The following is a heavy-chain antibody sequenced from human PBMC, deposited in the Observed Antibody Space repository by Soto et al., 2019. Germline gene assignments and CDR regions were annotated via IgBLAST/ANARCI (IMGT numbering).Heavy chain of an antibody. J-gene: IGHJ4*02. Sequence: QVQLVQSGAEVKKPGASVKVSCKASGYTFASYGISWVRQAPGQGLEWMGWISTYNGNTNYAQKLQGRVTMTTDTSTSTAYMELRSLGSDDTAVYYWARDHHGDDSADYWGQGTLVTVSS. CDR2: ISTYNGNT. V-gene: IGHV1-18*01. CDR3: ARDHHGDDSADY. D-gene: IGHD2-21*02. CDR1: GYTFASYG.